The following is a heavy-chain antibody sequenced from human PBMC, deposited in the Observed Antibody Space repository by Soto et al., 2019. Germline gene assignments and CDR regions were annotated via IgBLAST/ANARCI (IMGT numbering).Heavy chain of an antibody. Sequence: QVQLVQSGAEVKKPGSSVQVSCKASGGVFRNYAINWVRQAPGQGLEWMGGIIPVFGTADYPQKSQGRVTITADESTTTAYMQLTSLKTEDTAVYFCARDRWGSYSFDSWGQRPRVTVAS. CDR2: IIPVFGTA. V-gene: IGHV1-69*01. CDR3: ARDRWGSYSFDS. D-gene: IGHD1-26*01. CDR1: GGVFRNYA. J-gene: IGHJ5*01.